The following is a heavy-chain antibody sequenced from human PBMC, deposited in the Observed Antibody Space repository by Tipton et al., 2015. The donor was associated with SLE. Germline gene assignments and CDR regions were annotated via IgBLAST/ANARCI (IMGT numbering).Heavy chain of an antibody. CDR3: AREVDWNHGHYYYMDV. Sequence: TLSLTCTVSGGSISSSSYYWGWIRQPPGKGLEWIGSIYYSGSTYYNPSLKSRVTISVDTSKNQFSLKLSSVTAADTAVYYCAREVDWNHGHYYYMDVWGKGTTVTVSS. V-gene: IGHV4-39*07. CDR2: IYYSGST. J-gene: IGHJ6*03. CDR1: GGSISSSSYY. D-gene: IGHD1-1*01.